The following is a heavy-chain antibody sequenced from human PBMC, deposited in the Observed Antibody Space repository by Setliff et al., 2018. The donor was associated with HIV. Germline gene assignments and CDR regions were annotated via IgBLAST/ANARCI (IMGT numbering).Heavy chain of an antibody. CDR1: RSTFNSHT. Sequence: SVKVSCKASRSTFNSHTINWVRQVPGQGLDWMGRIIPILGVANYAQRFQGKVTITVDKSTSTAYMELTSLRFDDTAMYYCVRGVQSPPHYSYYYMDVWGEGTMVTVSS. V-gene: IGHV1-69*02. CDR2: IIPILGVA. J-gene: IGHJ6*03. D-gene: IGHD3-3*01. CDR3: VRGVQSPPHYSYYYMDV.